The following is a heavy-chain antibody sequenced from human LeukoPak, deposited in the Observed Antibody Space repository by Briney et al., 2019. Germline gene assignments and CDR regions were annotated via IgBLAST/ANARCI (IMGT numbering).Heavy chain of an antibody. J-gene: IGHJ4*02. CDR3: AREGSYCVGGDCYSFDF. V-gene: IGHV1-2*02. Sequence: ASVKVSCKASGYRFISNYIQWVRQAPGLGPEWMGWMHPGNGNTRYAEKFQGRVTMTRDTSINTAYMDLSSLRSDDTAIYYCAREGSYCVGGDCYSFDFWGQGTLITVSS. D-gene: IGHD2-21*02. CDR2: MHPGNGNT. CDR1: GYRFISNY.